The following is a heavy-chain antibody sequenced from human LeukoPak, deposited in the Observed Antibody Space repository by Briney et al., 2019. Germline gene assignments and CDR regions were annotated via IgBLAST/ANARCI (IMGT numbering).Heavy chain of an antibody. Sequence: GGSLRLSCEASGFFFSTYWMAWVRQAPGKGLEWVASIKHDAIEEHYADSVEGRFTVSRDNGRNSLYLQMRSLRVEDTAVYYCSREFEPWGQGTLVIVSS. CDR3: SREFEP. V-gene: IGHV3-7*01. J-gene: IGHJ5*02. CDR2: IKHDAIEE. CDR1: GFFFSTYW.